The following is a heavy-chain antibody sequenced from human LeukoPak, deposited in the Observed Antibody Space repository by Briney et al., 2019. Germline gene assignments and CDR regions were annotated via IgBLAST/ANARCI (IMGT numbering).Heavy chain of an antibody. CDR1: GGSISSSNW. D-gene: IGHD1-26*01. Sequence: SGTLSLTCAVSGGSISSSNWWSWVRQPPGKGLEWIGEIYHSGSTNYNPSLKSRVTISVDKSKNQFSLKLSSVTAADTAVYYRARTKRDDGMGATDYFDYWGQGTLVTVSS. V-gene: IGHV4-4*02. J-gene: IGHJ4*02. CDR3: ARTKRDDGMGATDYFDY. CDR2: IYHSGST.